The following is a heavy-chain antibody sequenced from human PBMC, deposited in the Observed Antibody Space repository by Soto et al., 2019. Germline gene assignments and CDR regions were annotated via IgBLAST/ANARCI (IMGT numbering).Heavy chain of an antibody. J-gene: IGHJ4*02. D-gene: IGHD2-15*01. Sequence: LPCTCSGVPCCDIAIKRVRQAQLPGLEWVGLIRNQSYQETPEYGAAVKGRLTISRDTSNGIAYLKMSSLKIDDSCVYYCTGAESPDTAYSSLYWGQGT. CDR3: TGAESPDTAYSSLY. CDR2: IRNQSYQETP. CDR1: GVPCCDIA. V-gene: IGHV3-49*04.